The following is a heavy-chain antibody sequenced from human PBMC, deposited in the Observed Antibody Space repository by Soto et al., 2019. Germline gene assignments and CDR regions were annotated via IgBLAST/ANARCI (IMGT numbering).Heavy chain of an antibody. CDR1: GFTFSSYA. CDR2: ISGSGGST. Sequence: EVQLLESGGGLVQPGGSLRLSCAASGFTFSSYAMTWVRQAPGKGLEWVSSISGSGGSTYYADSVKGRFTISRDNSKNTLYLQMYSLRAEDTAVYYCAKDLYTTVTSFDYWGQGTLVTVSS. CDR3: AKDLYTTVTSFDY. V-gene: IGHV3-23*01. D-gene: IGHD4-17*01. J-gene: IGHJ4*02.